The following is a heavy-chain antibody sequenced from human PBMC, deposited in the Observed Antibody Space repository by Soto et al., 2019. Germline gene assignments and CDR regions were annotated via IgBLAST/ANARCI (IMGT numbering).Heavy chain of an antibody. CDR1: GYTFTSYG. D-gene: IGHD1-26*01. CDR2: ISAYNSNT. J-gene: IGHJ6*02. Sequence: ASVKVSCKASGYTFTSYGISWVRQSPGQGLEWMGWISAYNSNTNYAQKLQGRVTMTTATSTSTAYMELRSLRSDDTAVYYCARDAGATRYYGMDVWGQGTTVTDSS. V-gene: IGHV1-18*01. CDR3: ARDAGATRYYGMDV.